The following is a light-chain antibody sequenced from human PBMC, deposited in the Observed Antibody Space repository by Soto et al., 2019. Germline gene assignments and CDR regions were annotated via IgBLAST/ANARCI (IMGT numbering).Light chain of an antibody. CDR3: SSYTAYTTYV. V-gene: IGLV2-14*03. CDR2: DVS. Sequence: QSVLTQPASVSGAPGQSITISCTGTDSDVGGFNYVSWYPQYPGKAPKLMIYDVSDRPSGVSNRFSGSKSGNTASLTISGLQAEDEADYYCSSYTAYTTYVFGTGTKVTVL. J-gene: IGLJ1*01. CDR1: DSDVGGFNY.